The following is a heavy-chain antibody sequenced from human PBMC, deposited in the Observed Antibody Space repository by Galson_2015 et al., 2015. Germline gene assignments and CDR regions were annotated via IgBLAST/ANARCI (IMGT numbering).Heavy chain of an antibody. CDR1: GFTFNNAR. J-gene: IGHJ6*02. CDR2: IKSNTDGGTS. D-gene: IGHD2-15*01. Sequence: SLRLSCAASGFTFNNARMTWVRQAPGKGLEWVGRIKSNTDGGTSDYAAPVRGRFTISRDDSRKTLFLQMDSLRSEDTAIYYCSTVDPLRYCGGGNCNYFYHYGMDVWGQGTTVTVSS. V-gene: IGHV3-15*01. CDR3: STVDPLRYCGGGNCNYFYHYGMDV.